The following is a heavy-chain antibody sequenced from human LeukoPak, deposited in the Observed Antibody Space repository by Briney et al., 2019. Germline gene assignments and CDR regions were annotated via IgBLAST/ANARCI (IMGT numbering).Heavy chain of an antibody. V-gene: IGHV3-74*01. Sequence: GGSLRLSCAASGFTFSSYWMHWVRQAPGKGLVWVSRINSDGSSTSYADSVKGRFTISRDNAKNTLYLQMNSLRAEDTAVYYCAWTRYVDTETTITGYLDLWGQGTLVTVSS. CDR2: INSDGSST. CDR3: AWTRYVDTETTITGYLDL. D-gene: IGHD5-18*01. CDR1: GFTFSSYW. J-gene: IGHJ4*02.